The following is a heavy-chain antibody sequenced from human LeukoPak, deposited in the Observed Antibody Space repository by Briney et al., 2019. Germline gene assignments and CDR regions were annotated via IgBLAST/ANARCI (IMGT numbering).Heavy chain of an antibody. V-gene: IGHV3-7*01. J-gene: IGHJ6*03. Sequence: GGSLRLSCAASGFTFSSYWMSWVRQAPGKGLEWVANIKQDGSEKYYVDSVKGRFTISRDNAKNTLYLQMNSLRAEDTAVYYCARAVAGYYYYMDVWGKGTTVTVSS. CDR2: IKQDGSEK. CDR1: GFTFSSYW. D-gene: IGHD6-19*01. CDR3: ARAVAGYYYYMDV.